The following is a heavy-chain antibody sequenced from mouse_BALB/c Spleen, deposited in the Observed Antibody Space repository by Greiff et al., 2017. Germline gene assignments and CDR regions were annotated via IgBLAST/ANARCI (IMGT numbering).Heavy chain of an antibody. D-gene: IGHD2-9*01. J-gene: IGHJ2*01. CDR2: ISSGGSYT. CDR1: GFTFSSYA. V-gene: IGHV5-9-3*01. Sequence: EVKVVESGGGLVKPGGSLKLSCAASGFTFSSYAMSWVRQTPEKRLEWVATISSGGSYTYYPDSVKGRFTISRDNAKNTLYLQMSSLRSEDTAMYYCARHEGASYYGYYFDYWGQGTTLTVSS. CDR3: ARHEGASYYGYYFDY.